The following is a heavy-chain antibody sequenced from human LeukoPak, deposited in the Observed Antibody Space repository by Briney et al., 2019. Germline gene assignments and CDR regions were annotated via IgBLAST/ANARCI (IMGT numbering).Heavy chain of an antibody. CDR1: GGSNSRYY. Sequence: SETPSLTCTVSGGSNSRYYWSWIREPPRKGPEGIGRIYNSGSTNYNPSLKSRVTMSVDTSKNQFSLKLSSVTAADTAVYYCARGTGIAAAGTYYYYYMDVWGKGTTVTVSS. D-gene: IGHD6-13*01. CDR2: IYNSGST. CDR3: ARGTGIAAAGTYYYYYMDV. V-gene: IGHV4-4*07. J-gene: IGHJ6*03.